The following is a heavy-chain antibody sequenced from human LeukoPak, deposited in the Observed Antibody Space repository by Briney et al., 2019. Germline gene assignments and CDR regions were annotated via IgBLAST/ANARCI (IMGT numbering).Heavy chain of an antibody. J-gene: IGHJ5*02. CDR1: GFRVSDYY. D-gene: IGHD3/OR15-3a*01. Sequence: GGSLRLSCAVSGFRVSDYYMSWDRQAPGKGLEWVGLIRDSGEAFYADFARGRFAISRDESENTLYLQMNSLRVEDTAVYFCARDRAANQDWVEFDPWGQGTPVIVSS. CDR3: ARDRAANQDWVEFDP. CDR2: IRDSGEA. V-gene: IGHV3-66*03.